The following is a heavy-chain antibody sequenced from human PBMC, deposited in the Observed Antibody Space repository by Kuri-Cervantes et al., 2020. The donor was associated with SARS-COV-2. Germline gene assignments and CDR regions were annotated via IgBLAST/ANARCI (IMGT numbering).Heavy chain of an antibody. J-gene: IGHJ4*02. CDR3: AREGFLEWLPFDY. D-gene: IGHD3-3*01. Sequence: GESLKISCAASGFTFSSYGMHWVRQAPGKGLEWVAVIWYDGSNKYYADSVKGRFTISRDNSKNTLYLQMNSLRAEDTAVYYCAREGFLEWLPFDYWGQGTLVTVSS. V-gene: IGHV3-33*01. CDR2: IWYDGSNK. CDR1: GFTFSSYG.